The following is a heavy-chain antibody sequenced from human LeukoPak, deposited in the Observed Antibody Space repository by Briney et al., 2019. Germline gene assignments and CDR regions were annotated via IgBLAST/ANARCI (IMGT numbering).Heavy chain of an antibody. Sequence: GRSLRLSCAASGFTFDDYAMHWVRQAPGKGLEWVSGISWNRGSIGYADSVKGRFTISRDNAKNSLYLQMNGLRAEDTALYSCAKDVYGSGTVGEAFDYWGQGTLVTVSS. CDR3: AKDVYGSGTVGEAFDY. J-gene: IGHJ4*02. V-gene: IGHV3-9*01. CDR2: ISWNRGSI. D-gene: IGHD3-10*01. CDR1: GFTFDDYA.